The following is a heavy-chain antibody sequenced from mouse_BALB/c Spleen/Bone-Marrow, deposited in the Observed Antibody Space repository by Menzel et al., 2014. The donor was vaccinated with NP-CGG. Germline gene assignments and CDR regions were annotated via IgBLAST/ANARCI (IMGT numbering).Heavy chain of an antibody. CDR2: IWAGGST. J-gene: IGHJ3*01. CDR1: GFSLXSYG. V-gene: IGHV2-9*02. Sequence: VQGVESGPGLVAPSQSLSITCTVSGFSLXSYGVHWVRQPPGKGLEWLGVIWAGGSTNFNSALMSRLSIGKDNSKSQVFLKMNSLQTDDTAMYYCASPIYYDYPLFAYWGQGTLVTVSA. CDR3: ASPIYYDYPLFAY. D-gene: IGHD2-4*01.